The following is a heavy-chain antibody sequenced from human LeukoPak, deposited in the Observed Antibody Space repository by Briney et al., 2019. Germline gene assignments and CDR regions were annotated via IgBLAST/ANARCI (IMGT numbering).Heavy chain of an antibody. J-gene: IGHJ4*02. Sequence: PGGSLRLSCEVSRFTFSSYWMHWVRQAPGKGLVWVSRINNDGSNTDYADSVKGRFTISRDNSKNTLYLQMNSLRAEDTAVYYCAKAPDSSGYSDSLGFDYWGQGTLVTVSS. D-gene: IGHD3-22*01. CDR2: INNDGSNT. V-gene: IGHV3-74*01. CDR1: RFTFSSYW. CDR3: AKAPDSSGYSDSLGFDY.